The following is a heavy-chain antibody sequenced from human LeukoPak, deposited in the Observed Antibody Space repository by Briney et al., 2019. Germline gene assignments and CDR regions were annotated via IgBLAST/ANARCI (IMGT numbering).Heavy chain of an antibody. J-gene: IGHJ5*02. CDR3: ASARHYDSSGYYSSGNWFDP. V-gene: IGHV1-46*01. CDR2: INPSGGST. Sequence: ASVKVSCKASGYTFTSYGISWVRQAPGQGLEWMGIINPSGGSTSYAQKFQGRVTMTRDTSTSTVYMELSSLRSEDTAVYYCASARHYDSSGYYSSGNWFDPWGQGTLVTVSS. CDR1: GYTFTSYG. D-gene: IGHD3-22*01.